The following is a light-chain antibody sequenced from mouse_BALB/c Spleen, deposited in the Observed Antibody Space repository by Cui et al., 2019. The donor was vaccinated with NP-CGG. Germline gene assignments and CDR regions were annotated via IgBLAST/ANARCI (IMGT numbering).Light chain of an antibody. CDR3: ALWYSNHWV. Sequence: AVVTQESALTTSPSETVTLTCRSSTGAVTTSNSANWVQEKPDHLFTGLIGGTNNRAPGVPSRFSGSLIGDKAALTITGAQTEDEAIYFCALWYSNHWVFGGGTKLTVL. V-gene: IGLV1*01. CDR1: TGAVTTSNS. CDR2: GTN. J-gene: IGLJ1*01.